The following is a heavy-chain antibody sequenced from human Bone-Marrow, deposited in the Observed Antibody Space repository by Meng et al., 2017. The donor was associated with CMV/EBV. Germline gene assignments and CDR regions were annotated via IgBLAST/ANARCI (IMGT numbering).Heavy chain of an antibody. D-gene: IGHD5-18*01. CDR3: ARGRGYSYGS. J-gene: IGHJ5*02. CDR2: INHSGST. V-gene: IGHV4-34*01. Sequence: LTCAVDGGSCSGYYWSWIRQPPGKGLEWIGEINHSGSTNYNPSLKSRVTISVDTSKNQFSLKLSSVTAADTAVYYCARGRGYSYGSWGQGTLVTVSS. CDR1: GGSCSGYY.